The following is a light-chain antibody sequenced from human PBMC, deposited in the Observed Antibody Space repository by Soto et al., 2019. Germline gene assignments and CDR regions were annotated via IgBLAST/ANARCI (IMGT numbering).Light chain of an antibody. CDR1: SIYFGTYNL. V-gene: IGLV2-23*01. J-gene: IGLJ1*01. Sequence: QSALTQPSSVSGSPGQSITISCTGTSIYFGTYNLVSWYQHHPGKAPKLLIYEATKRPPGVSDRFSGSKSGYTASLTISGLQAEDGADYYCCSYAGSTTFVFETGTKVTVL. CDR3: CSYAGSTTFV. CDR2: EAT.